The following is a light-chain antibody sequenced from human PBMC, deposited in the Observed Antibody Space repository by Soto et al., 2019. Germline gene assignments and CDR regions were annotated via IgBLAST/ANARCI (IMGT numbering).Light chain of an antibody. Sequence: QSALTQPASVSGSPGQSITISCTGTSSEVGAYDFVSWYQHSPGKAPKLVTFDVTHRPPGISDRFSGSKSANTASLTISGLQAADEAFYYCSSYTTRSTLVFGGGTKVTVL. CDR2: DVT. V-gene: IGLV2-14*01. J-gene: IGLJ2*01. CDR3: SSYTTRSTLV. CDR1: SSEVGAYDF.